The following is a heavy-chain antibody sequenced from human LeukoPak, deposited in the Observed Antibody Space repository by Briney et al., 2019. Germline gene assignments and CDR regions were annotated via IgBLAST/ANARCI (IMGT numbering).Heavy chain of an antibody. CDR3: ARVGYDILTGYYSNWFDP. CDR2: IIPILGIA. J-gene: IGHJ5*02. Sequence: SVKVSCKASGGTFSSYAISWVRQAPGQGLEWMGRIIPILGIANYAQKFQGRVTITADKSTSTAYMKLSSLRSEDTAVYYCARVGYDILTGYYSNWFDPWGQGTLVTVSS. CDR1: GGTFSSYA. V-gene: IGHV1-69*04. D-gene: IGHD3-9*01.